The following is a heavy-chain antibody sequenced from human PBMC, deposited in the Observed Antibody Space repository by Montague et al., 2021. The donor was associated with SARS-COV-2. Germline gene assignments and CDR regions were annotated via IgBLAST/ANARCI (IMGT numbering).Heavy chain of an antibody. Sequence: SETLSLTCAVYGGSFSGYYWSWIRQPPGKGLEWIGEINHSGSTNYNPSLKSRVTISVDTSKNQFSLKLSSVTAADTAVYYCVKARITMVRGVRNRGSNWFDPRGQGTLVTVSS. D-gene: IGHD3-10*01. CDR3: VKARITMVRGVRNRGSNWFDP. CDR2: INHSGST. V-gene: IGHV4-34*01. CDR1: GGSFSGYY. J-gene: IGHJ5*02.